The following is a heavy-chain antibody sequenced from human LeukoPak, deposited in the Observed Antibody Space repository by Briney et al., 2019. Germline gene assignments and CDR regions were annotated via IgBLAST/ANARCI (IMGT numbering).Heavy chain of an antibody. D-gene: IGHD3-3*01. V-gene: IGHV4-34*01. CDR1: GGSFSGYY. CDR3: ARGRLIYDFWSGYYTGVATAGSFDY. Sequence: SETLSLTCAVYGGSFSGYYWSWVRQPPGKGLEWIGEINHSGSTNYNPSLKSRVTISVDTSKNQFSLKLSSVTAADTAVYYCARGRLIYDFWSGYYTGVATAGSFDYWGQGTLVTVSS. CDR2: INHSGST. J-gene: IGHJ4*02.